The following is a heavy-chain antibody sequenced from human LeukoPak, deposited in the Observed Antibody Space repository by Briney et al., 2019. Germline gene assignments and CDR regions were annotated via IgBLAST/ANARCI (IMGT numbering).Heavy chain of an antibody. D-gene: IGHD6-13*01. J-gene: IGHJ4*02. CDR3: ARAWSAAAYY. CDR1: GYTFTGYY. Sequence: SVKVSCKASGYTFTGYYMHWVRQAPGQGLEWMGGIIPIFGTANYAQKFQGRVTITADKSTSTAYMELRSLRSDDTAVYYCARAWSAAAYYWGQGTLVTVSS. CDR2: IIPIFGTA. V-gene: IGHV1-69*06.